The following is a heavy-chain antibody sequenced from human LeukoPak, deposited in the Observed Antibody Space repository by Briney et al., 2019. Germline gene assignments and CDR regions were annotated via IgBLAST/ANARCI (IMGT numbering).Heavy chain of an antibody. Sequence: GGSLRLSCAASGFTFRSYSMIWVRQAPGKGLEWVSSISSSSSYIYYADSVKGRFTISRDNAKNSLYLQMNSLRAEDTAVYYCARDLENIVVVPAAMSCWGQGTLVTVSS. CDR2: ISSSSSYI. J-gene: IGHJ4*02. CDR1: GFTFRSYS. CDR3: ARDLENIVVVPAAMSC. V-gene: IGHV3-21*01. D-gene: IGHD2-2*01.